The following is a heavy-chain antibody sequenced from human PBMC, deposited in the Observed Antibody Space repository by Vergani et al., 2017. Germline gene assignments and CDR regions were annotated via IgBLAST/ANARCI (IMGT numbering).Heavy chain of an antibody. CDR1: GGSISSSSYY. D-gene: IGHD3-10*01. V-gene: IGHV4-61*01. Sequence: QVQLQESGPGLVKPSETLSLTCTVSGGSISSSSYYWGWIRQPPGKGLEWIGYIYYSGSTNYNPSLKSRVTISVDTSKNQFSLKLSSVTAADTAVYYCARDTLWCGESYFDYWGQGTLVTVSS. J-gene: IGHJ4*02. CDR2: IYYSGST. CDR3: ARDTLWCGESYFDY.